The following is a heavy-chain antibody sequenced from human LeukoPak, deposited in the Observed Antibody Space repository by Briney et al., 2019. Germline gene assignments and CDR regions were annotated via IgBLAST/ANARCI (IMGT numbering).Heavy chain of an antibody. CDR1: GGSISSSSYY. CDR3: ARHGHHGDHDY. V-gene: IGHV4-39*01. J-gene: IGHJ4*02. CDR2: IYYSGST. D-gene: IGHD2-21*02. Sequence: SETLSLTCTVSGGSISSSSYYWGWIHEPPGKGLEWIGSIYYSGSTYYNPSLKSRVTISVDTSKNQFSLKLTSVTAADTAVYYCARHGHHGDHDYWGQGTLVTVSS.